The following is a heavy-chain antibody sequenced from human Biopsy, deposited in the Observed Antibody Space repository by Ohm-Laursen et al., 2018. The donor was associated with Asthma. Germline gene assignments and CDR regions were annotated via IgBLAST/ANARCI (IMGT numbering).Heavy chain of an antibody. CDR1: GFTFSSYP. Sequence: GSLRLSCAASGFTFSSYPMNWVRQAPGKGLEWLSYINNSSSIIYYADSVKGRFTISRDNSRDTVSLQMNSLRADDTAVYYCAKGWYFDSWGQGTQVTVSS. V-gene: IGHV3-48*01. J-gene: IGHJ4*02. D-gene: IGHD6-13*01. CDR3: AKGWYFDS. CDR2: INNSSSII.